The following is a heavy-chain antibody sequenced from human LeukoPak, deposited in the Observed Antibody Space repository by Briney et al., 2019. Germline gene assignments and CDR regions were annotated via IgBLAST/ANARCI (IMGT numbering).Heavy chain of an antibody. V-gene: IGHV1-46*01. Sequence: ASVKVSCKASGYSFTSYYMHWVRQAPGQGLEWMGFINPSGGSTSYAQKFQGRVTMTRDMSTSTVYMELSSLRSEDTAVYYCAREGLGSGAYGGIDYWGQGTLVTVSS. J-gene: IGHJ4*02. CDR2: INPSGGST. CDR1: GYSFTSYY. D-gene: IGHD1-26*01. CDR3: AREGLGSGAYGGIDY.